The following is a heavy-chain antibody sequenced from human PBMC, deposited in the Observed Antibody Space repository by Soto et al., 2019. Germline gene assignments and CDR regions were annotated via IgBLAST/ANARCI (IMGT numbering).Heavy chain of an antibody. V-gene: IGHV3-30*18. CDR1: GFTFSSYG. CDR2: ISYDGSNK. Sequence: QVQLVESGGGVVQPGRSLRLSCAASGFTFSSYGMHWVRQAPGKGLEWVAVISYDGSNKYYADSVKGRFTISRDNSKNTPYLQMNSLRAEDTAVYYCAKSMDVWGQGTTVTVSS. J-gene: IGHJ6*02. CDR3: AKSMDV.